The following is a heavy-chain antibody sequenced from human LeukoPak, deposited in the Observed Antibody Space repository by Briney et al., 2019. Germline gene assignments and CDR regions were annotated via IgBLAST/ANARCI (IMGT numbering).Heavy chain of an antibody. CDR2: INPNSGGT. J-gene: IGHJ4*02. D-gene: IGHD6-19*01. CDR1: GYTFTGYY. CDR3: ARVEGSGWPFDY. Sequence: ASVKVSCKASGYTFTGYYMHWVRQAPGQGLEWMGWINPNSGGTNYAQKFQGRVTMTRDTSISTAYMELSRLRSDDTAVYYCARVEGSGWPFDYWGQGTLVTVSS. V-gene: IGHV1-2*02.